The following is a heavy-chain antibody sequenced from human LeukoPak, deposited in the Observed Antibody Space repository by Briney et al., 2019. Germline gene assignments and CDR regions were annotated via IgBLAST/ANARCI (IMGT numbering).Heavy chain of an antibody. V-gene: IGHV4-39*01. CDR3: ARSLLVSGYYYYYMDV. Sequence: SETLSLTCTVSGGSISSSSYYWGWIRQPPGKGLEWIGSIYYSGSTYYNPSLKSRVTISVDTSKNQFSLKLSSVTAADTAVYYCARSLLVSGYYYYYMDVWGKGTTVTISS. CDR2: IYYSGST. CDR1: GGSISSSSYY. J-gene: IGHJ6*03. D-gene: IGHD2-21*01.